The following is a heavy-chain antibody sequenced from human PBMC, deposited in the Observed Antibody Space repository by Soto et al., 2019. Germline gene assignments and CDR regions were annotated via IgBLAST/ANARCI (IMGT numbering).Heavy chain of an antibody. V-gene: IGHV1-18*04. CDR1: GYTFTSYG. D-gene: IGHD6-19*01. CDR2: ISAYNGNT. CDR3: AITAGYSSGWYTFGGVTHEGGYFDY. Sequence: QVQLVQSGAEVKKPGASVKVSCKASGYTFTSYGISWVRQAPGQGLEWMGWISAYNGNTNYAQKIQGRVTMTTDTATSPAYMELRSMRSDDTAVYYCAITAGYSSGWYTFGGVTHEGGYFDYWGQGTLVTVSS. J-gene: IGHJ4*02.